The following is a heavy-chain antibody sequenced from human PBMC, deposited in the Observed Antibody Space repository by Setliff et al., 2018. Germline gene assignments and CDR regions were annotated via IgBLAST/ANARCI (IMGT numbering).Heavy chain of an antibody. CDR2: ISSTITST. V-gene: IGHV3-23*01. CDR1: GFTFSSSA. Sequence: PGGSLRLSCAASGFTFSSSAMAWVRQAPGKGLEWVPAISSTITSTYYADSVKGRFTISRDNSKNTLYLQMNSLRAEDTAVYYCAKHGAYNDFLTGYNFYYDMDVWGQGTTVTVSS. D-gene: IGHD3-9*01. J-gene: IGHJ6*02. CDR3: AKHGAYNDFLTGYNFYYDMDV.